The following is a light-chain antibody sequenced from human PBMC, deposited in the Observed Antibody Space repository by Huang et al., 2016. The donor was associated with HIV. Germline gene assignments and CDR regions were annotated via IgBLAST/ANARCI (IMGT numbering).Light chain of an antibody. CDR2: GAS. J-gene: IGKJ4*01. V-gene: IGKV3-20*01. CDR1: QSLRDTY. CDR3: LQYDRSPLT. Sequence: EIVLTQSPGTLSLSPGETATFSCRASQSLRDTYIAWYQQRPGQAPRLLIYGASSRATGIPDRFSGSGSGTYFTLTINRLEPQDFAVYFCLQYDRSPLTFGGGTKVEL.